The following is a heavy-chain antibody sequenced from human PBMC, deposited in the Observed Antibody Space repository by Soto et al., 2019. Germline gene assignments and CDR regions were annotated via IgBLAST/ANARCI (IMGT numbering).Heavy chain of an antibody. V-gene: IGHV5-10-1*01. CDR1: GYSFTSYW. Sequence: GESLKISCKGSGYSFTSYWISWVRQMPGKGLEWMGRIDPSDSYTNYSPSFQGHVTISADKSISTAYLQWSSLKASDTAMYYCARRGSTGIYYYYGMDXWGQGTTVTVSS. D-gene: IGHD3-10*01. CDR3: ARRGSTGIYYYYGMDX. CDR2: IDPSDSYT. J-gene: IGHJ6*02.